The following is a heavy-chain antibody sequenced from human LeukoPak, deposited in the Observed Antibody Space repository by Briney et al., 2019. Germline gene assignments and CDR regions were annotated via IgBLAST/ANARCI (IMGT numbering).Heavy chain of an antibody. Sequence: ASVKVSCKASGGTLSSYAISWVRQAPGQGLEWMGWISAYNGNTNYAQKLQGRVTMTTDTSTSTAYMELRSLRSDDTAVYYCARGYCSGGSCYSVENWFDPWGQGTLVTVSS. V-gene: IGHV1-18*01. CDR3: ARGYCSGGSCYSVENWFDP. CDR2: ISAYNGNT. CDR1: GGTLSSYA. J-gene: IGHJ5*02. D-gene: IGHD2-15*01.